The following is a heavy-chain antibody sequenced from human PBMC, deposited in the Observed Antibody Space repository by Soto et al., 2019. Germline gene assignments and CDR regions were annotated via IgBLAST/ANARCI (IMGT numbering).Heavy chain of an antibody. V-gene: IGHV1-8*01. CDR2: MNPNSGNT. CDR1: GYTFTSYD. Sequence: ASVKVSCKASGYTFTSYDINWVRQATGQGLEWMGWMNPNSGNTGYAQKVQGRVTMTRNTSISTAYMELSSLRSEDTAVYYCARSGALLWFGEPGYGMDVWAQGTTVTVSS. D-gene: IGHD3-10*01. J-gene: IGHJ6*02. CDR3: ARSGALLWFGEPGYGMDV.